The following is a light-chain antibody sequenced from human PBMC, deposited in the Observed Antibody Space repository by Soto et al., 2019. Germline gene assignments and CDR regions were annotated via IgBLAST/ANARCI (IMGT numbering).Light chain of an antibody. J-gene: IGLJ2*01. V-gene: IGLV2-14*01. CDR1: SSDVGSYNY. Sequence: QSALTQPASVSGSPGQSITISCTGTSSDVGSYNYVSWYQQHPGKAPKLMIYEVSDRPSGISSRFSGSKSGNTASLTISGLQTEDEADYYCSSYTSSGTLFGGGTKLTVL. CDR3: SSYTSSGTL. CDR2: EVS.